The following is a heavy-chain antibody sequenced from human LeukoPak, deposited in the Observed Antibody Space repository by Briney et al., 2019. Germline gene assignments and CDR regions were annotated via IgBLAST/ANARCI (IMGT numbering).Heavy chain of an antibody. V-gene: IGHV1-69*13. Sequence: SVKVSCKASGYTFTSYGISWVRQAPGQGLEWMGGIIPIFGTANYAQKFQGRVTITADESTSTAYMELSSLRSEDTAVYYCARPSRAYYDFWSGYYRGNYYYYYMDVWGKGTTVTVSS. CDR3: ARPSRAYYDFWSGYYRGNYYYYYMDV. CDR1: GYTFTSYG. J-gene: IGHJ6*03. D-gene: IGHD3-3*01. CDR2: IIPIFGTA.